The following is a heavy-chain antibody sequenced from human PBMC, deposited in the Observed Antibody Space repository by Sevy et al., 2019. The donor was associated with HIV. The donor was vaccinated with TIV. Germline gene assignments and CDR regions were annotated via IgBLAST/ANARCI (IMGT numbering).Heavy chain of an antibody. V-gene: IGHV3-48*02. D-gene: IGHD6-6*01. CDR1: GFTFSSYS. J-gene: IGHJ3*02. Sequence: GGSLRLSCAASGFTFSSYSMNWVRQAPGKGLEWVSYISSSSSTIYYADSVKGRFTISRDNAKNSLYLQMNSLRDEDTAVYYCARGMKRRAARPHAFDIWGQGTMVTVSS. CDR3: ARGMKRRAARPHAFDI. CDR2: ISSSSSTI.